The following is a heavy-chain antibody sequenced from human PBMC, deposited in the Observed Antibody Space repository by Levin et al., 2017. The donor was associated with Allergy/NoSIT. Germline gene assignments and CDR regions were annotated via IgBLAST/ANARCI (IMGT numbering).Heavy chain of an antibody. D-gene: IGHD3-10*01. CDR3: ARLSSGTRLGMDV. Sequence: SQTLSLTCTVSGGSISSYYWNWLRQPPGKGLEWIGYIYYSGSTNYNPSLKSRVAISVDTSKNQFSLRLSSVTAADAAVYYCARLSSGTRLGMDVWGQGTTVTVSS. J-gene: IGHJ6*02. CDR2: IYYSGST. V-gene: IGHV4-59*01. CDR1: GGSISSYY.